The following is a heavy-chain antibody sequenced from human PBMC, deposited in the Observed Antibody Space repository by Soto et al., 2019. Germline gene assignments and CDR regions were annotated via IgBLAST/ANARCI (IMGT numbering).Heavy chain of an antibody. CDR2: IYYSGST. Sequence: QLQLQESGPGLVKPSETLSLTCTVSGGSFSSSSYYWGWIRQPPGKGLEWIGSIYYSGSTYYNPSPKNRVTTAADASTHQFSRNLSSVTAADTAVCYCGGKATVFRYYDFWGQGTLVTVSS. J-gene: IGHJ4*02. D-gene: IGHD4-17*01. V-gene: IGHV4-39*01. CDR1: GGSFSSSSYY. CDR3: GGKATVFRYYDF.